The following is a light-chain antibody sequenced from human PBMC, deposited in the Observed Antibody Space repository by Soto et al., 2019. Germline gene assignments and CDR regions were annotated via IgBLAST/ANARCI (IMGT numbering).Light chain of an antibody. CDR3: QQGYGTPRT. J-gene: IGKJ5*01. Sequence: DIQMTQSPSSLSASVGDRVTITCRSSQSISNYLNWYQQKTGKAPKVLIYGAYSLQSGLPSRYSGSGSGTDFTVTLSSQQPEDVAPYDCQQGYGTPRTSGEGTRLEI. CDR2: GAY. CDR1: QSISNY. V-gene: IGKV1-39*01.